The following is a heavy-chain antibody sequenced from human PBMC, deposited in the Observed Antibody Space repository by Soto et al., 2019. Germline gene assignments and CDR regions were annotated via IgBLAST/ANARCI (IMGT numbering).Heavy chain of an antibody. Sequence: GGSLRLSCAASGFTFDDYAMHWVRQAPGKGLEWVSGISWNSGSIGYADSVKGRFTISRDNAKNSLYLQMNSLRAEDTALYYCAKGGYCSGGSCYEAYYYYMDVWGKGTTVTVSS. D-gene: IGHD2-15*01. CDR1: GFTFDDYA. J-gene: IGHJ6*03. CDR2: ISWNSGSI. CDR3: AKGGYCSGGSCYEAYYYYMDV. V-gene: IGHV3-9*01.